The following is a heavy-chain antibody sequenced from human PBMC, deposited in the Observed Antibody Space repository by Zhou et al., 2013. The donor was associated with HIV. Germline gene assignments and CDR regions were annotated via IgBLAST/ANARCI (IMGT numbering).Heavy chain of an antibody. CDR3: AREVSGYFRG. CDR2: INANSGGT. J-gene: IGHJ4*02. CDR1: GYTFTGNY. V-gene: IGHV1-2*02. Sequence: QVQLVQSGAEVKKPGASVKVSCKAFGYTFTGNYMHWVRQAPGQGLEWMGWINANSGGTKYAQKFQGRVTMTRDTSISTAYMELSRLRSDDTAVYYCAREVSGYFRGWGQGTLVIVSS. D-gene: IGHD6-13*01.